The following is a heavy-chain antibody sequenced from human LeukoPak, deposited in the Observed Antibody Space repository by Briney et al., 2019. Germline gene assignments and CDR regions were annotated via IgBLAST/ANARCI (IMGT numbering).Heavy chain of an antibody. J-gene: IGHJ6*02. V-gene: IGHV1-69*04. CDR2: NIPILGIA. CDR1: GGTFSSYA. CDR3: ARDGCSSTSCYSYYYYYGMDV. D-gene: IGHD2-2*01. Sequence: ASVKVSCKASGGTFSSYAISWVRQAPGQGLEWMGRNIPILGIANYAQKFQGRVTITADKSTSTAYMELSSLRSEDTAVYYCARDGCSSTSCYSYYYYYGMDVWGQGTTVIVSS.